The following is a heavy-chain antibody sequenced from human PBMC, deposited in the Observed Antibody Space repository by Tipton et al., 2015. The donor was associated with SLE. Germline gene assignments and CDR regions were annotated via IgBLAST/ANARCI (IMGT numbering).Heavy chain of an antibody. CDR3: AGGLASPASSDFAFYYMDV. Sequence: RSLRLSCAVSGFTIDDHAIHWVRQVTGKGLEWVSGIAWNIGNIGYADSVKGRFTISRDNAKNSLYLQMNNLRTEDTGFYFCAGGLASPASSDFAFYYMDVWGTGTSVNVS. J-gene: IGHJ6*03. D-gene: IGHD3-3*02. CDR2: IAWNIGNI. V-gene: IGHV3-9*01. CDR1: GFTIDDHA.